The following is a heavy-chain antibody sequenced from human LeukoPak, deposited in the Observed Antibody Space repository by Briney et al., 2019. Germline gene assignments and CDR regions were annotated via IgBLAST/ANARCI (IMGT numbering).Heavy chain of an antibody. CDR2: ISDSGDIT. CDR1: GFSFSSYA. V-gene: IGHV3-23*01. Sequence: PGGSLRLSCAASGFSFSSYAMSWVRQAPGKGLELVSAISDSGDITYYRDSVKGRFTVSRDNSKNTLYLQMNSLRAEDTAVYYCAEGGYDQDFDYWGQGALVTVSS. J-gene: IGHJ4*02. D-gene: IGHD5-12*01. CDR3: AEGGYDQDFDY.